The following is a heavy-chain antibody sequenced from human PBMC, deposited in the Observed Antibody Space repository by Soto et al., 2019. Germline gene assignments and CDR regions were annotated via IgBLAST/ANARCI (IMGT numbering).Heavy chain of an antibody. Sequence: SETLSLTCAFYGGSLSGYYWSWIRQPPGKGLEWIGEINQGGSSNYNPSLKSRVTTSLDTSKNQLSLKLKSVTAADTAVYYCARGSQCLDYWGQGTLVTVSS. CDR1: GGSLSGYY. J-gene: IGHJ4*02. V-gene: IGHV4-34*01. D-gene: IGHD6-19*01. CDR3: ARGSQCLDY. CDR2: INQGGSS.